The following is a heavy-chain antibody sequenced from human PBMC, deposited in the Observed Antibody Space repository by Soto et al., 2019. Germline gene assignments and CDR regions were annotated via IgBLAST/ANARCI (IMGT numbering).Heavy chain of an antibody. CDR1: GGTFSSYA. CDR3: ARDRSSGWYYFDY. J-gene: IGHJ4*02. D-gene: IGHD6-19*01. Sequence: SVKVSCKASGGTFSSYAISWLRQSPGQGLEWMGGIIPIFGTANYAQKFQGRVTITADESTSTAYMELSSLRSEDTAVYYCARDRSSGWYYFDYWGQGTLVTVSS. V-gene: IGHV1-69*13. CDR2: IIPIFGTA.